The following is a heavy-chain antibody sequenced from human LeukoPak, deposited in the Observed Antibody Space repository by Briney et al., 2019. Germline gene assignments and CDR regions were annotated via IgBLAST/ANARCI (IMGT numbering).Heavy chain of an antibody. J-gene: IGHJ5*02. CDR3: AKDFYAFSGSGQNWFDP. V-gene: IGHV3-30*18. CDR1: GFTLSTYG. CDR2: ASYDGSIE. D-gene: IGHD3-10*01. Sequence: GGSLRLSCVASGFTLSTYGMHWVRQAPGKGLEWVAIASYDGSIEHYADSVKGRFTISSDTSKNTLYLQMNSLRAEDTAVYYCAKDFYAFSGSGQNWFDPWGQGTLVTVSS.